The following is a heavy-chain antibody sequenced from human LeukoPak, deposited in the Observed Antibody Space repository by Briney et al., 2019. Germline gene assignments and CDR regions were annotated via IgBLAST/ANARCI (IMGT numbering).Heavy chain of an antibody. CDR1: GGSISSYY. D-gene: IGHD3-22*01. V-gene: IGHV4-59*01. CDR2: IYYSGST. J-gene: IGHJ5*02. Sequence: SETLSLTCTVSGGSISSYYWSWIRQPPGKGLEWIGYIYYSGSTNYNPSLKSRVTISVDTSKNQFSLKLSSVTAADTAVYYCARESNYDSSGYYPFAGFDPWGQGTLVTVSS. CDR3: ARESNYDSSGYYPFAGFDP.